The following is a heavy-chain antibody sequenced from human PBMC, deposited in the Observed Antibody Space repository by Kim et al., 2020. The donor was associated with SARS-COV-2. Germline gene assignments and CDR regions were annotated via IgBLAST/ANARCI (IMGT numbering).Heavy chain of an antibody. CDR2: NK. CDR3: ASPLQGDFQH. Sequence: NKYYADSVKGRFTISRDNSKNTLYLQMNSLRAEDTAVYYCASPLQGDFQHWGQGTLVTVSS. J-gene: IGHJ1*01. V-gene: IGHV3-30*01. D-gene: IGHD3-16*01.